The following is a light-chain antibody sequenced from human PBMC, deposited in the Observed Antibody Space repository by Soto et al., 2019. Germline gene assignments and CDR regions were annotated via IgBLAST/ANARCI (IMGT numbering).Light chain of an antibody. Sequence: EIVMTQSPATLSVSPGEGATLSCRASQSVSSNLAWYQQKPGQAPRLLIYGASTRATGIPARFSGSGSGTEFTLTISRLEPEDFAVYYCQQYGSSPTFGQGTKVDIK. V-gene: IGKV3-15*01. CDR1: QSVSSN. J-gene: IGKJ1*01. CDR3: QQYGSSPT. CDR2: GAS.